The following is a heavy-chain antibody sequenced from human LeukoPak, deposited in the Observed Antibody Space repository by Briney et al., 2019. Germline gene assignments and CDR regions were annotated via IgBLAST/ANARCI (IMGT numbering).Heavy chain of an antibody. Sequence: KPSETLSLTSTVSGGSISSYYWSWLRQPPGKGLEWIGYIYYSGSTNYNPSLKSRVTISVDTSKNQFSLKLSSVTAADTAVYYCARVGGANHYYYGLDVWGQGTTVTVSS. CDR3: ARVGGANHYYYGLDV. V-gene: IGHV4-59*08. CDR1: GGSISSYY. J-gene: IGHJ6*02. D-gene: IGHD2-15*01. CDR2: IYYSGST.